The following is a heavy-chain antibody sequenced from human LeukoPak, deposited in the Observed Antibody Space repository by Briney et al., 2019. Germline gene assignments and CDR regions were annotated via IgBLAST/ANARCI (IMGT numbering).Heavy chain of an antibody. Sequence: SETLSLTCTVSGGSISSYYWSWIRQPPGKGREGIGYIYYSGSTNYNPSLKSRVTISVDTSKNQFSLKLSSVTAADTAVYYCARGGNIYDYVWGSYRPDAFDIWGQGTMVTVSS. CDR2: IYYSGST. J-gene: IGHJ3*02. CDR3: ARGGNIYDYVWGSYRPDAFDI. V-gene: IGHV4-59*01. D-gene: IGHD3-16*02. CDR1: GGSISSYY.